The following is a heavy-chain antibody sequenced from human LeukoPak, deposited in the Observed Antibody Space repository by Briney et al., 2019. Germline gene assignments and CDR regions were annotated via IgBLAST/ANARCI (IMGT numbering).Heavy chain of an antibody. D-gene: IGHD1-20*01. V-gene: IGHV3-53*01. CDR2: IYSGGST. CDR1: GFTVSSNY. J-gene: IGHJ6*02. CDR3: ARDQYNWNYNYYYGMDV. Sequence: GGSLRLSCAASGFTVSSNYMSWVRQAPGKGLEWVSVIYSGGSTYYADFVKGRFTISRDNSKNTLYLQMNSLRAEDTAVYYCARDQYNWNYNYYYGMDVWGQGTTVTVSS.